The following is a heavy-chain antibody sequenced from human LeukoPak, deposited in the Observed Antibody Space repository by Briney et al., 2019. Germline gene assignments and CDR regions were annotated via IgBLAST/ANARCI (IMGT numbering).Heavy chain of an antibody. Sequence: GGSLRLSCAASGFTFSSYSMNWVRQAPGKGLQWVSSISSSSSSYIYYADSVKGRFTISRDNAKNSLYLQMNSLRAEDTAVYYCARHLNKYQLLRDWGQGTLVTVSS. CDR3: ARHLNKYQLLRD. V-gene: IGHV3-21*01. J-gene: IGHJ4*02. CDR1: GFTFSSYS. D-gene: IGHD2-2*01. CDR2: ISSSSSSYI.